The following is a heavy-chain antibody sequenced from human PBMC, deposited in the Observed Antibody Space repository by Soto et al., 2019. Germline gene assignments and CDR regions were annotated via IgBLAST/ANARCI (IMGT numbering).Heavy chain of an antibody. D-gene: IGHD3-3*01. CDR3: ASFYDFWSGLGVFDY. V-gene: IGHV4-30-2*01. J-gene: IGHJ4*02. CDR1: GGSISSGGYS. Sequence: SETLSLTCAVSGGSISSGGYSWSWIRQPPGKGLEWIGYIYHSGSTYYNPSLKSRVTISVDRSKNQFSLKLSSVTAADTAVYYCASFYDFWSGLGVFDYWGQGTLVTVSS. CDR2: IYHSGST.